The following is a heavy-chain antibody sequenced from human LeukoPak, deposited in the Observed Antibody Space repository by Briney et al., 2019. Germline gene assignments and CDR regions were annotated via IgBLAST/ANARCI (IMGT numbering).Heavy chain of an antibody. J-gene: IGHJ4*02. V-gene: IGHV3-21*06. CDR1: GFDFSKYT. CDR3: ARVVLDHF. Sequence: GGSLRLSCAASGFDFSKYTMSWFRQAPGKGLEWVSSISSGSRRIHYADSMRGRFTISRDNAKSSVCLQMHNLRVEDTATYFCARVVLDHFWGRGTLVTVSS. CDR2: ISSGSRRI. D-gene: IGHD6-6*01.